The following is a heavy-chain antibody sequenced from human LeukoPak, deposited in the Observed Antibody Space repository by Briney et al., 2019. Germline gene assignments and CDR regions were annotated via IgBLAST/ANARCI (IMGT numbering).Heavy chain of an antibody. Sequence: SETLSLTCTVSGGSISSYYWSWIRQPPGKGLEWIGYIYYSGSTNYNPSLKSRVTISVDTSKNQFSLKLSSVTAADTAVYYCASGYDILTGQNYWGQGTLVTVSS. D-gene: IGHD3-9*01. CDR3: ASGYDILTGQNY. J-gene: IGHJ4*02. CDR2: IYYSGST. CDR1: GGSISSYY. V-gene: IGHV4-59*01.